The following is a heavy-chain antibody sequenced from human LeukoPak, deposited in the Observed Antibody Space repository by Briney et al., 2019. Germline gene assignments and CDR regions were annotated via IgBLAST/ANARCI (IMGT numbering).Heavy chain of an antibody. Sequence: SETLSLTCAVYGGSFSGYYWSWIRQPPGKGLEWIGEINHSGSTNYNPSLKSRITISVDTSKNQFSLKLSSVTAADTAVYYCATLDDYGGAWGQGTLVTVSS. CDR3: ATLDDYGGA. V-gene: IGHV4-34*01. CDR2: INHSGST. D-gene: IGHD4-23*01. CDR1: GGSFSGYY. J-gene: IGHJ4*02.